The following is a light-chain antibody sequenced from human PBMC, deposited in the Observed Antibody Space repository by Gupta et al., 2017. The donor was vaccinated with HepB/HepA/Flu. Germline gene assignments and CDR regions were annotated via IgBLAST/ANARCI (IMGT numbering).Light chain of an antibody. Sequence: SALTQPAPVSGSPGQSSTISCTGSSSGVGGYNYVSWYQQHPGKAPNLMIYDVSNRPSGVSDRFSGSKSGNTATVTISGLQAEDEADYYCNSYTSSSDYVVFGGGTKLTVL. CDR2: DVS. J-gene: IGLJ2*01. CDR1: SSGVGGYNY. V-gene: IGLV2-14*03. CDR3: NSYTSSSDYVV.